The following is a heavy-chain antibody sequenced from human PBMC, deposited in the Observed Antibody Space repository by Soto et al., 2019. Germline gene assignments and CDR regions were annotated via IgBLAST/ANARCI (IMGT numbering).Heavy chain of an antibody. V-gene: IGHV3-21*03. CDR1: GFTFTTYS. D-gene: IGHD2-15*01. CDR3: ARSYCSGGSCYGPDVFDI. J-gene: IGHJ3*02. CDR2: ISSSGTYI. Sequence: GGSLRLSCAASGFTFTTYSMNWVRQAPGQGLEWVSSISSSGTYIYYADSVKGRFTISRDNAKNSLSLQMNSLRVEDTAVYYCARSYCSGGSCYGPDVFDIWGQGTLVTVS.